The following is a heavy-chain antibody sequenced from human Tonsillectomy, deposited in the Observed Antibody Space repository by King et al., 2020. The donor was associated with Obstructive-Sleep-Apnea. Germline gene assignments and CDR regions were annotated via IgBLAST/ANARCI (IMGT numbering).Heavy chain of an antibody. CDR3: ARAGSGPSPPAWWFDP. J-gene: IGHJ5*01. D-gene: IGHD3-10*01. V-gene: IGHV1-8*01. Sequence: QLVQSGAEVKKPGASVKVSCKASGYTFSSYDINWVRQATGQGLEWMGWMNPNSGNTGYAQKFQGRVTMTRNNSISTAYMELSSLRSEDTAVYYCARAGSGPSPPAWWFDPWGQGTRVTVSS. CDR2: MNPNSGNT. CDR1: GYTFSSYD.